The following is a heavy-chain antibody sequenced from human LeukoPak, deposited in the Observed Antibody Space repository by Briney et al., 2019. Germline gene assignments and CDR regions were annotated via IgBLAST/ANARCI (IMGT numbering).Heavy chain of an antibody. D-gene: IGHD5-12*01. Sequence: GGSLRLSCAASGFTFSNAWMTWVRQAPGKGLEWVGRIKSNTDGGTTDYAEPVKGRFIISRDDSKKTLYLQMNGLKTEDTAVYYCTTRKWLRLGSDYWGQGTLVTVSP. CDR2: IKSNTDGGTT. CDR1: GFTFSNAW. CDR3: TTRKWLRLGSDY. V-gene: IGHV3-15*01. J-gene: IGHJ4*02.